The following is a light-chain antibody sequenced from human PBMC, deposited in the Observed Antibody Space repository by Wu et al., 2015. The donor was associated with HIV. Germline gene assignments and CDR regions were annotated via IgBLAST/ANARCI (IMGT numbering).Light chain of an antibody. CDR2: SAS. CDR3: QQYGSSSWT. J-gene: IGKJ1*01. CDR1: ESVSTN. V-gene: IGKV3-15*01. Sequence: ETVMTQSPATLSVSPGERATLSCRATESVSTNLAWYQQKPGQRPRLLIYSASTRATGVPARFSGGGSGTEFTLTISSMQSEDFAVYYCQQYGSSSWTFGQGTKVEIK.